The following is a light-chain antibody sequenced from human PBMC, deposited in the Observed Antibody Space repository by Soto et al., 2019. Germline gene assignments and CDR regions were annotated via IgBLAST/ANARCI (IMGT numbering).Light chain of an antibody. CDR1: SSNIGAGYE. Sequence: SARTQPPTVSGAPGQRVTISCTGSSSNIGAGYEVHWYQQVPGTAPKLLIYDKNTRPSGVPDRFSASKSGTSASLAITGLQAEDDADYYCQSYDSSLIALHAFGTG. CDR2: DKN. V-gene: IGLV1-40*01. J-gene: IGLJ1*01. CDR3: QSYDSSLIALHA.